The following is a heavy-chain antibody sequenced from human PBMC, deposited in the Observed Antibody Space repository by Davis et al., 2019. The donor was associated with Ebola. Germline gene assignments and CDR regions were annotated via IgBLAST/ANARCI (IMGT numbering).Heavy chain of an antibody. CDR2: IYPADSDT. D-gene: IGHD1-26*01. CDR3: ARHLRSGRYYLDS. Sequence: GESLKISCRGSGYNFPTYWIGWVRQMPGKGLEWMRIIYPADSDTTYSPSFQGQVTISADESLRTAYLQWSSLKASDTAMYYCARHLRSGRYYLDSWGQGTLVTVSS. V-gene: IGHV5-51*01. J-gene: IGHJ4*02. CDR1: GYNFPTYW.